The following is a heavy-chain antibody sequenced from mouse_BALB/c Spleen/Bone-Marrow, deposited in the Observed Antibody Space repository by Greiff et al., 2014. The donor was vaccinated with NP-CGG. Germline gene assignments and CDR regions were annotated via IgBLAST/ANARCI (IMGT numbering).Heavy chain of an antibody. V-gene: IGHV1-69*01. Sequence: QVQLQQPGAELVMPGASVKMSCKASGYTFTDYWMHWVKQRPGQGLEWIGAIDTSDSYTSYNQKFKGKATLTVDGSSSTAYMQLSSLTSEDSAVYYCARYYFDYWGQGTTLTVSP. J-gene: IGHJ2*01. CDR3: ARYYFDY. CDR1: GYTFTDYW. CDR2: IDTSDSYT.